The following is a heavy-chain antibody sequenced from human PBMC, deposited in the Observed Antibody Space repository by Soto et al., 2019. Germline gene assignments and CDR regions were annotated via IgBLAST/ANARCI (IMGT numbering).Heavy chain of an antibody. CDR1: GFTFTDHA. J-gene: IGHJ2*01. CDR2: VSYDGSNK. Sequence: QVQLVESGGGVVQPGRSLRLSCVASGFTFTDHAMHWVRQAPGKGLEWVAVVSYDGSNKYYADSVKGRFTISRDNSKTTLYLQMNSLRPEERAVYYCARGAYCGGDCLPGQISKWYFDLWGRGTLVIVSS. CDR3: ARGAYCGGDCLPGQISKWYFDL. D-gene: IGHD2-21*02. V-gene: IGHV3-30-3*01.